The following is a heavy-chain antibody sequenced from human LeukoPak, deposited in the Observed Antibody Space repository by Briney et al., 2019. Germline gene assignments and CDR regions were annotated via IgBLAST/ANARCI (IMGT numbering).Heavy chain of an antibody. CDR3: ARDRVLRFLEWLSPDGGAFDI. Sequence: PSETLALTCTVSGGSISSCGYYWSWIRQHPGRGLEWIGYIYYSGSTYYNPSLKSRVTISVDTSKNQFSLKLSSVTAADTAVYYCARDRVLRFLEWLSPDGGAFDIWGQGTMVTVSS. J-gene: IGHJ3*02. D-gene: IGHD3-3*01. CDR1: GGSISSCGYY. V-gene: IGHV4-31*03. CDR2: IYYSGST.